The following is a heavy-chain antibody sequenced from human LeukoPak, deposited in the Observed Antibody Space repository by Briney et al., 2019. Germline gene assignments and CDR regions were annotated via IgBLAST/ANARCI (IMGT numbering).Heavy chain of an antibody. Sequence: GGSLRLSCAASGFTFSSYSMIWVRQAPGKGLEWVSSISSSSSYIYYGDSVRGRFTISRDNAKNSLYLQMNSLRAEDTAVYYCARDGGVYWGRGTLVTVSS. CDR1: GFTFSSYS. CDR3: ARDGGVY. D-gene: IGHD6-25*01. CDR2: ISSSSSYI. J-gene: IGHJ4*02. V-gene: IGHV3-21*01.